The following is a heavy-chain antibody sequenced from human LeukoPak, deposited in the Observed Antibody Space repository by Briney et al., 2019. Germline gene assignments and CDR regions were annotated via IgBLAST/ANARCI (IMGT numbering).Heavy chain of an antibody. CDR2: IKQDGSEK. V-gene: IGHV3-7*03. Sequence: GGSLRLSCAASGFTFSSYWMSWVRQAPGKGLEWVANIKQDGSEKYYVDSVKGRFTISRDNAKNSLYLQMNILRAEDTAVYYCAKRGGFDSSGYYQPPEDYWGQGTLVTVSS. CDR1: GFTFSSYW. J-gene: IGHJ4*02. CDR3: AKRGGFDSSGYYQPPEDY. D-gene: IGHD3-22*01.